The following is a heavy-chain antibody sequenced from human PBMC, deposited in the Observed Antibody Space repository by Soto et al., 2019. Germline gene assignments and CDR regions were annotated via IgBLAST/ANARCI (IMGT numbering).Heavy chain of an antibody. CDR1: GFTFSSYA. J-gene: IGHJ3*02. Sequence: QVQLVESGGGVVQPGRSLRLSCAASGFTFSSYAMHWVRQAPGKGLEWVAVISYDGSNKYYADSVKGRFTISRDNSKNTLYLQMNSLRAEDTAVYYCARDSGIHPTRESGIDAFDIWGQGTMVTVSS. CDR3: ARDSGIHPTRESGIDAFDI. D-gene: IGHD2-15*01. CDR2: ISYDGSNK. V-gene: IGHV3-30-3*01.